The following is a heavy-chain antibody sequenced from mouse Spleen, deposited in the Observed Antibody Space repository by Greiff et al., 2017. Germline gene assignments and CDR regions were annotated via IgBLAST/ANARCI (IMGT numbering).Heavy chain of an antibody. CDR2: IDPSDSYT. CDR1: GYTFTSYW. V-gene: IGHV1-69*01. Sequence: QVQLQQPGAELVMPGASVKLSCKASGYTFTSYWMHWVKQRPGQGLEWIGEIDPSDSYTNYNQKFKGKATLTVDKSSSTAYMQLSSLTSEDSAVYYCARRWEAYFDYWGQGTTLTVSS. CDR3: ARRWEAYFDY. J-gene: IGHJ2*01. D-gene: IGHD1-1*02.